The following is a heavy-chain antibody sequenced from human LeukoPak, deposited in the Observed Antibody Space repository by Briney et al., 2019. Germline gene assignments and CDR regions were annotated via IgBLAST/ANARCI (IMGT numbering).Heavy chain of an antibody. J-gene: IGHJ3*02. CDR2: ISSSSSYI. V-gene: IGHV3-21*04. CDR3: AKDIEVLSSPENNAFDS. D-gene: IGHD2-2*01. CDR1: GFTFSSNS. Sequence: PGGSLSFSGAASGFTFSSNSWNWVRRAPGKGWRGVSSISSSSSYIYYADSVKGRFTISRDNAKNSLYLQMNSLRAEDTALYYCAKDIEVLSSPENNAFDSWGQGTMVTVSS.